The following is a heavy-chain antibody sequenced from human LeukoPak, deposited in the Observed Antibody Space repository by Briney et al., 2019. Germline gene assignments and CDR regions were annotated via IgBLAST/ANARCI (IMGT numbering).Heavy chain of an antibody. J-gene: IGHJ4*02. D-gene: IGHD3-22*01. CDR2: IYTSEST. V-gene: IGHV4-4*07. Sequence: SETLSLTCSVSGDSIRNYFWSWIRQPAGKGLEWIGRIYTSESTDYNPSLRSRVTMSVDTSRNQFSLKLTSVTAADTAVYYCARESKSYDGSGYYHDYWGQGNLVTVSS. CDR1: GDSIRNYF. CDR3: ARESKSYDGSGYYHDY.